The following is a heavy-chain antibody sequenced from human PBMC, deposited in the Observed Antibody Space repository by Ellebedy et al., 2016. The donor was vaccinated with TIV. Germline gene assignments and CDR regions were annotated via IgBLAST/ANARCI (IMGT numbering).Heavy chain of an antibody. D-gene: IGHD6-13*01. Sequence: GESLKISCKGSGYRFTNYWISWVRQMPGKGLEWMGRIDPSDSYTNYSPSFQGHVTISADKSISTAYLQWSSLKASDTAMYYCTCALYSSTAPDYWGQGTLVTVSS. CDR1: GYRFTNYW. CDR3: TCALYSSTAPDY. CDR2: IDPSDSYT. V-gene: IGHV5-10-1*01. J-gene: IGHJ4*02.